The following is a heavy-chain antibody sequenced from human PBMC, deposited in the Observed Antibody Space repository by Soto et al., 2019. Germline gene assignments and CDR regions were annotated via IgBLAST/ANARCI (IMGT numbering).Heavy chain of an antibody. D-gene: IGHD2-2*01. CDR1: GFTFSSYA. Sequence: PGGSLRLSCAASGFTFSSYAMSWVRQAPGKGLEWVSAISGSGGSTYYADSVKGRFTISRDNSKNTLYLQMNSLRAKDTAVYYCEKCASVVPAAIAFDYWGQGTLVTVSS. CDR3: EKCASVVPAAIAFDY. V-gene: IGHV3-23*01. CDR2: ISGSGGST. J-gene: IGHJ4*02.